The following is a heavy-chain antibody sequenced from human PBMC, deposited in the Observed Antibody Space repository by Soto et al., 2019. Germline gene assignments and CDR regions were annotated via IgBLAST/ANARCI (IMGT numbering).Heavy chain of an antibody. CDR2: IYPGDSDT. V-gene: IGHV5-51*01. D-gene: IGHD2-15*01. Sequence: GESLKISCRVSGYRFTNYWIGWVRQMPGKGLEWMGIIYPGDSDTRYSPSFQGQVTISSDKSLSTAYLQWSSLKASDTAMYYCARRDPYCSGGSCTNWFDPWGQGTLVTVSS. J-gene: IGHJ5*02. CDR3: ARRDPYCSGGSCTNWFDP. CDR1: GYRFTNYW.